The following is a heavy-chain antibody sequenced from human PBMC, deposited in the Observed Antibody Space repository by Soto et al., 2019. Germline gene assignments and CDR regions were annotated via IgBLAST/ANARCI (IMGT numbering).Heavy chain of an antibody. Sequence: QVQLRESGPGVVKTSGTLSLTCVVSGGSISSTNWWTWVRQTPGKGLEWIGEIYHIGSPTYSPSLRGRDTISVYKSNNQFSLRLGSVTAADTAVYYCATLPPRIVVTLLPIHTWGQGILVTVSS. V-gene: IGHV4-4*02. D-gene: IGHD2-21*01. CDR1: GGSISSTNW. J-gene: IGHJ5*02. CDR3: ATLPPRIVVTLLPIHT. CDR2: IYHIGSP.